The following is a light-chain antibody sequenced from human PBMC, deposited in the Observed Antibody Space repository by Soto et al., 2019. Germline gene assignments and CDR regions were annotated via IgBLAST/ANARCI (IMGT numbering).Light chain of an antibody. CDR2: ANK. CDR3: QSYDTSPSGYV. V-gene: IGLV1-40*01. J-gene: IGLJ1*01. Sequence: SVLTQPPSVSGAPGQRVTISCTGSSSNIGPDYDVHWYQQLPGTAPKLLIYANKNRPAGVPDRFSASKSGTSASLAINGLQAEDEADYYCQSYDTSPSGYVFRGGTKVTVL. CDR1: SSNIGPDYD.